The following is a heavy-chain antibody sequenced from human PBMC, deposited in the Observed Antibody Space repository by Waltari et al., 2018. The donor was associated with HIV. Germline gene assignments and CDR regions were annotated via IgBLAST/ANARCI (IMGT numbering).Heavy chain of an antibody. D-gene: IGHD6-6*01. CDR2: INHSGST. J-gene: IGHJ6*02. Sequence: QVQLQQWGAGLLKPSETLSLTCAVYGGSFSGYYWSWIRQPPGKGLEWIGEINHSGSTNYNPSLKSRVTISVDTSKNQFSLKLSSVTAADTAVYYCARGRRLAARYYYYYYGMDVWGQGTTVTVSS. CDR3: ARGRRLAARYYYYYYGMDV. V-gene: IGHV4-34*01. CDR1: GGSFSGYY.